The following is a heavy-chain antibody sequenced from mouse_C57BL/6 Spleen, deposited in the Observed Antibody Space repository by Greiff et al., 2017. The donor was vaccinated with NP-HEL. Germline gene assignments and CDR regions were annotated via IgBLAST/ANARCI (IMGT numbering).Heavy chain of an antibody. Sequence: EVKLVESGGGLVQPGGSLSLSCAASGFTFTDYYMSWVRQPPGKALEWLGFIRNKANGYTTEYSASVKGRFTISRDNSQSILYLQMNALGAEDSATYYCASRREFAYWGQGTLVTVSA. CDR3: ASRREFAY. V-gene: IGHV7-3*01. J-gene: IGHJ3*01. CDR1: GFTFTDYY. CDR2: IRNKANGYTT.